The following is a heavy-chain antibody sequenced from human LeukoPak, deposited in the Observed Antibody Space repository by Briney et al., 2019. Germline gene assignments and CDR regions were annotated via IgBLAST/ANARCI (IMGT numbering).Heavy chain of an antibody. CDR2: ISGSGGST. Sequence: GSLRLSCAASGFTFSSYTMSWVRQAPGKGLEWVSAISGSGGSTYYADSVKGRFTISRDNSKNTLYLQMNSLRAEDTAVYYCARAGRFLEWLSYDYWGQGTLVTVSS. CDR1: GFTFSSYT. CDR3: ARAGRFLEWLSYDY. V-gene: IGHV3-23*01. D-gene: IGHD3-3*01. J-gene: IGHJ4*02.